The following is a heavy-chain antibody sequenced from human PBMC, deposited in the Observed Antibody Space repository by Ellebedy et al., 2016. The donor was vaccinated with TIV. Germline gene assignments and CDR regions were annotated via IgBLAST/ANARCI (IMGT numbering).Heavy chain of an antibody. CDR1: GFPFSSYA. J-gene: IGHJ3*02. V-gene: IGHV3-30*04. CDR3: ARGTRARAYCGGDCYPPGDAFDI. D-gene: IGHD2-21*02. CDR2: ISDDGNYK. Sequence: PGGSLRLSCAASGFPFSSYAMHCVRQAPGKGLEWVTVISDDGNYKYYAKSVKDRFTISRDNSKNTVFLQMNSLTAEDAAIYYCARGTRARAYCGGDCYPPGDAFDIWGQGTMVTVSS.